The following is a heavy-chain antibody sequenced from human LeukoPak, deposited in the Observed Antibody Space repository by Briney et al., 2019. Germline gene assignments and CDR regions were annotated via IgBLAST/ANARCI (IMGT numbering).Heavy chain of an antibody. J-gene: IGHJ4*01. Sequence: PSETLSLTCQGLYSSVSRGYYWGWIPPPPGKGLEWIGSIYHSGSTYHNPSLKSRVTLSVDESKNQFSLKLSSVTAADTAVYYCARGQIRGVGLFDYWGHGTLVTVSS. CDR1: YSSVSRGYY. CDR3: ARGQIRGVGLFDY. CDR2: IYHSGST. D-gene: IGHD3-16*01. V-gene: IGHV4-38-2*02.